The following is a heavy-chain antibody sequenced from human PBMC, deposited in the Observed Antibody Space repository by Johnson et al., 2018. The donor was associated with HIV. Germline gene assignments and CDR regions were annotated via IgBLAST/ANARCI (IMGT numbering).Heavy chain of an antibody. CDR2: ISGSGGST. D-gene: IGHD1-14*01. Sequence: VQLVESGGGVVQPGRSLRLSCAASGFTFSSSAMHWVHQAPGKGLEWVSVISGSGGSTYYADSVKGRFTISRDNSKNTLYLQMNSLRGEDTAVYYCARECEPAGLAFDIWGQGTMVTVSS. J-gene: IGHJ3*02. CDR3: ARECEPAGLAFDI. CDR1: GFTFSSSA. V-gene: IGHV3-23*04.